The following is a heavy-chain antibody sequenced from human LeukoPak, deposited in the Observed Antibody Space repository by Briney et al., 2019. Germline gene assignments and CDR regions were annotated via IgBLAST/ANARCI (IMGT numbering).Heavy chain of an antibody. D-gene: IGHD1-26*01. CDR2: IHHSGNT. CDR1: GGSISNSNW. J-gene: IGHJ4*02. CDR3: ARDLRKVGATYFDY. V-gene: IGHV4-4*02. Sequence: SETLSLTCVVSGGSISNSNWWTWVRQPPGEGLEWIAEIHHSGNTNYSPSLKSRVTISVDKSENQFSLKLSSVTAADTAVYYCARDLRKVGATYFDYWGQGTLVTVSS.